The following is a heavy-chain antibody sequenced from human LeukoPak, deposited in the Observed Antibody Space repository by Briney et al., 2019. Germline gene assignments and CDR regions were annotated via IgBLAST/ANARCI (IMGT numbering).Heavy chain of an antibody. V-gene: IGHV4-59*11. D-gene: IGHD4-17*01. Sequence: PSETLSLTCVVSGDSFSSHYWTWIRQSPGKGLEWIGYISYIGSTNHNPSLKSRVTISIDTSKNQFSLKLRSVTAADTAVYYCARDLVTVTKGFDIWGQGTMVSVSS. CDR2: ISYIGST. J-gene: IGHJ3*02. CDR3: ARDLVTVTKGFDI. CDR1: GDSFSSHY.